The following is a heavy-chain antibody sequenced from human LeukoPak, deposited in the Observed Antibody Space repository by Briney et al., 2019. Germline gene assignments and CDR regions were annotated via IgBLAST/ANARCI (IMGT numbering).Heavy chain of an antibody. CDR2: IKQDGSEK. CDR3: ARKPLRYFDWLNDY. J-gene: IGHJ4*02. Sequence: GGSLRLSCVASGFTFSSYWMSWVRQAPGKGLEWVANIKQDGSEKYYVDSVKGRFTISRDNAKNSLYLQMNSLRAEDTAVYYCARKPLRYFDWLNDYWGQGTPVTVSS. V-gene: IGHV3-7*03. D-gene: IGHD3-9*01. CDR1: GFTFSSYW.